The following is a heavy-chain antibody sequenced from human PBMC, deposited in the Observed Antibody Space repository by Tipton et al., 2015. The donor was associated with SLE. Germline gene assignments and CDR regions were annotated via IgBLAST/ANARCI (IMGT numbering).Heavy chain of an antibody. CDR1: GGSISSYY. D-gene: IGHD4-11*01. CDR3: ARDLASNHPLYYYGMDV. Sequence: TLSLTCTVSGGSISSYYWSWIRQPPGKGLEWIGYIYYSGGTNYNPSLKSRVTISVDTSKNQFSLKLSSVTAADTAVYYCARDLASNHPLYYYGMDVWGQGTTVTVSS. V-gene: IGHV4-59*01. J-gene: IGHJ6*02. CDR2: IYYSGGT.